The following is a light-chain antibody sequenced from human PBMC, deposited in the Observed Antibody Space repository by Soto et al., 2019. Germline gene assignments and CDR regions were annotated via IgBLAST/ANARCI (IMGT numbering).Light chain of an antibody. CDR3: QHYDSYWRT. V-gene: IGKV1-5*01. CDR1: QSISSW. CDR2: DAS. J-gene: IGKJ1*01. Sequence: DIPMTQSPSTLSASVGDRVTITCRASQSISSWLAWYQQKPGKAPKLLIFDASSLESGVPSRFSGSGSGTEFTLTISSLQPDDFAAYYCQHYDSYWRTFGQGTKVEIK.